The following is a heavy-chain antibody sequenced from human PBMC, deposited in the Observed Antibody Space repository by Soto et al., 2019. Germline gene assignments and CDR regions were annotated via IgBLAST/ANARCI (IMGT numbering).Heavy chain of an antibody. J-gene: IGHJ4*02. V-gene: IGHV3-23*01. CDR3: SLGKSYYWDY. Sequence: DVQLLESGGNLVQPGGSLRLSCEVSGITIRAYAMSWARRAPGKGLEGVAAITGGGSNTHYEDSVKGRFTISRDDSKNTLHLQMSTLRVDDTAIYYCSLGKSYYWDYWGQGIQVTVSS. CDR2: ITGGGSNT. CDR1: GITIRAYA.